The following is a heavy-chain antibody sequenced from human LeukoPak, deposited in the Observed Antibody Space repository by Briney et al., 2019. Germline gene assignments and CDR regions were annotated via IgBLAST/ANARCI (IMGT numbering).Heavy chain of an antibody. V-gene: IGHV4-30-4*08. J-gene: IGHJ3*02. CDR1: GGSISSGDYY. D-gene: IGHD2-15*01. Sequence: SQTLSLTCTVSGGSISSGDYYWSWIRQPPGKGLEWIGYIYYSGSTYYNPSLKSRVTISVDKSKNQFSLKLSSVTAADTAVYYCAREAVVVAAPDAFDIWGQGTMVTVSS. CDR2: IYYSGST. CDR3: AREAVVVAAPDAFDI.